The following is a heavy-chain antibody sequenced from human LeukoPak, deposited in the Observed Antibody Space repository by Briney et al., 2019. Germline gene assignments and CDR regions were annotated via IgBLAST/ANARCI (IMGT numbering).Heavy chain of an antibody. J-gene: IGHJ4*02. D-gene: IGHD3-22*01. CDR1: GFTFISYG. CDR2: IRYDGSNK. V-gene: IGHV3-30*02. CDR3: AKHFDSSGYSLDY. Sequence: PGGSPRLSCAPPGFTFISYGMHWVGQAPGKGLEWVPFIRYDGSNKYYADSVKGRFTISRDNSKNTLYLQMNSLRAEDKAVYYCAKHFDSSGYSLDYWGQGTLVTVSS.